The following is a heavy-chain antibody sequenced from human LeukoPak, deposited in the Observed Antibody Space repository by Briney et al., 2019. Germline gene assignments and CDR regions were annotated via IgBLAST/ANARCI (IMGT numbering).Heavy chain of an antibody. CDR2: ISSSSSTI. CDR3: ARAMDV. Sequence: PGGSLRLSCAASGFTFSSYSMNWVRQAPGKGLEWVSYISSSSSTIYYADSVKGRFTISRDNAKNSLYLQMNSLRVEDSAVYYCARAMDVWGQGTTVTVSS. J-gene: IGHJ6*02. CDR1: GFTFSSYS. V-gene: IGHV3-48*04.